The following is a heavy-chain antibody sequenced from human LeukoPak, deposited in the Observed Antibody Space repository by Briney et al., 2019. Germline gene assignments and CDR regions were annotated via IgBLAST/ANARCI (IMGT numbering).Heavy chain of an antibody. D-gene: IGHD5-18*01. J-gene: IGHJ4*02. V-gene: IGHV3-64*01. CDR1: GFTFSSYA. Sequence: GGSLRLSCAASGFTFSSYAMHWVRQAPGKGLEYVSAISSNGGGTYYANSVKGRFTISRDNSKNTLYLQMGSLRAEDTAMYYCANGRGYSYGDFDYWGQGTLVTVSS. CDR2: ISSNGGGT. CDR3: ANGRGYSYGDFDY.